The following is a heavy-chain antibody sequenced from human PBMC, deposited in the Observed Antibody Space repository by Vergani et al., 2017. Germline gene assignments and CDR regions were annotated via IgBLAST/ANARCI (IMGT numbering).Heavy chain of an antibody. Sequence: QVQLEESGPGLVKPSETLSITCTVSGGSFNTYYWSWIRQSPGKGLEWIGYLYSTGSTYYNPSLNSRVTMSVDTSKEQLSQNLKSVTAADTAVYFGARVMYRDGASTVYRLEGMENWGQGTTVTISS. CDR1: GGSFNTYY. CDR2: LYSTGST. V-gene: IGHV4-59*13. J-gene: IGHJ6*02. D-gene: IGHD2/OR15-2a*01. CDR3: ARVMYRDGASTVYRLEGMEN.